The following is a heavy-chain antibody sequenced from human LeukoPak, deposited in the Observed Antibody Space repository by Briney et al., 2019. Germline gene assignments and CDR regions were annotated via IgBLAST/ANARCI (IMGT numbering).Heavy chain of an antibody. Sequence: SVKVSCKASRGTFSSYAISWVRQAPGQGLEWMGGIIPIFGTANYAQKFQGRVTITTDESTSTAYMELSSLRSEDTAVYYCARDVNPHTYYYDSSGYYPQVGFDYWGQGTLVTVSS. CDR1: RGTFSSYA. D-gene: IGHD3-22*01. CDR2: IIPIFGTA. CDR3: ARDVNPHTYYYDSSGYYPQVGFDY. J-gene: IGHJ4*02. V-gene: IGHV1-69*05.